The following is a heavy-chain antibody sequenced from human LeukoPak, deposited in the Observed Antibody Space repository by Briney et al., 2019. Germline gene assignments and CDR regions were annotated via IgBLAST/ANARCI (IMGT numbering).Heavy chain of an antibody. CDR3: ARAEVYYYYMDV. CDR2: MSSGGST. Sequence: SETLSLTCSVSGVSIRSGDYYWGWIRQSPGKGLEWIGSMSSGGSTFYNPSLKSRVTISVDTSKNQFSLKLSSVTAADTAVYYCARAEVYYYYMDVWGKGTTVTISS. V-gene: IGHV4-39*01. J-gene: IGHJ6*03. CDR1: GVSIRSGDYY.